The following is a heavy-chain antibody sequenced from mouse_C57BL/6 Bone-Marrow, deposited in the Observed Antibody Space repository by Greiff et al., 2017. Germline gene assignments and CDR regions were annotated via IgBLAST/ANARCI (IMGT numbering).Heavy chain of an antibody. D-gene: IGHD2-2*01. CDR2: IYPGDGDT. V-gene: IGHV1-82*01. CDR3: AILWLRRYVDD. J-gene: IGHJ1*03. Sequence: QVQLQQSGPELVKPGASVKISCKASGYAFSSSWMNWVKQRPGKGLEWIGRIYPGDGDTNYNGKLKGKATLTADKSSSTAYMQLSSLTSEDSAVYFCAILWLRRYVDDWGTGTTVTVAS. CDR1: GYAFSSSW.